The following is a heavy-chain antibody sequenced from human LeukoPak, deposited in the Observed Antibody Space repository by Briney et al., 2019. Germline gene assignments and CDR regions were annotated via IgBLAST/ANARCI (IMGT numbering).Heavy chain of an antibody. D-gene: IGHD3-3*01. CDR1: GFTFSSYA. J-gene: IGHJ4*02. V-gene: IGHV4-59*01. CDR2: IYYSGST. Sequence: GSLRLSCAASGFTFSSYAMSWIRQPPGKGLEWIGYIYYSGSTNYNPSLKSRVTISVDTSKNQFSLKLSSVTAADTAVYYCARGAIFLDYWGQGTLVTVSS. CDR3: ARGAIFLDY.